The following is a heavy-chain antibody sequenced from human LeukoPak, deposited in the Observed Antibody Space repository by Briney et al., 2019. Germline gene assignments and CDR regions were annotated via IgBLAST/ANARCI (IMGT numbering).Heavy chain of an antibody. Sequence: SETLSLTCTVSGGSISSYYWGWIRQPPGKGLEWIGSIYYSGSTYYNPSLKSRVTISVDTSKNQFSLKLSSVTAADTAVYYCARRGVFFWYDLRLGESTSYFDYWGQGTLVTVSS. D-gene: IGHD3-16*01. CDR2: IYYSGST. CDR1: GGSISSYY. J-gene: IGHJ4*02. CDR3: ARRGVFFWYDLRLGESTSYFDY. V-gene: IGHV4-39*07.